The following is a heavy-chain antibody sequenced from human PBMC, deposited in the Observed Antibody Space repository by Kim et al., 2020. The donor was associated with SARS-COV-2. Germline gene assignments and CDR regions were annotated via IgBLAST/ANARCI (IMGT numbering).Heavy chain of an antibody. Sequence: ASVKVSCKASGYTFTNYGISWVRQAPGQGLEWVGWISAYNDNKDYAQKLQGRVTLTTDTSTNTAYMEVRNLRSDDTAVYYCARFSDIDTTGFDYWGQGTRVTVSS. D-gene: IGHD5-12*01. CDR1: GYTFTNYG. J-gene: IGHJ4*02. CDR2: ISAYNDNK. V-gene: IGHV1-18*01. CDR3: ARFSDIDTTGFDY.